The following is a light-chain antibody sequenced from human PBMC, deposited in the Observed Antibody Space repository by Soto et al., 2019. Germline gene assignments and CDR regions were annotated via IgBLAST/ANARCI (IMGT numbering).Light chain of an antibody. CDR2: IAS. CDR3: QQLDSYPLT. CDR1: QGISNS. J-gene: IGKJ5*01. Sequence: IQLTQSPSSLSASIGDRVTITCRASQGISNSLAWYQQKPGKAPKLLIYIASTLQNGVPPRFSGSGFGTDFTLTISSLQPEDFATYYCQQLDSYPLTFGQGTRLEIK. V-gene: IGKV1-9*01.